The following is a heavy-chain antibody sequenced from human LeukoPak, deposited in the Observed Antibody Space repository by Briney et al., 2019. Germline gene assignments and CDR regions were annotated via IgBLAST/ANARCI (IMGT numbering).Heavy chain of an antibody. D-gene: IGHD3-10*01. V-gene: IGHV3-49*02. Sequence: GRSTISRDDSKSIAYLQMNSLKTEDTAVYYCTRVRNYYGSGSYGFDYWGQGTLVTVSS. CDR3: TRVRNYYGSGSYGFDY. J-gene: IGHJ4*02.